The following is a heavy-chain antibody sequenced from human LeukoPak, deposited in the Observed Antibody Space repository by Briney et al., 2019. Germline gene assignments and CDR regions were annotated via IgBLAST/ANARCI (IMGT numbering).Heavy chain of an antibody. CDR2: INHSGIT. D-gene: IGHD5-24*01. V-gene: IGHV4-34*01. Sequence: SETLSRTCAVYAGSFSDYYWSWIRQPPGKGLEWIGEINHSGITNYNPSLKSRVSILVDTSKNQFSLKLSSVTAADTAIYYCARRPQSASQYMDVWGKGTTVTVSS. J-gene: IGHJ6*03. CDR1: AGSFSDYY. CDR3: ARRPQSASQYMDV.